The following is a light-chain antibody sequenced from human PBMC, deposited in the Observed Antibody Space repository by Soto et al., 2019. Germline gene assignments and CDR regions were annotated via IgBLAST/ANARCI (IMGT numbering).Light chain of an antibody. J-gene: IGKJ4*01. CDR2: GAS. V-gene: IGKV3-20*01. Sequence: IVLTQSPATLSLSPGERATLSCRASQSVSNNYVAWYQQKPGQAPRLLIYGASSRDTGIPDRFTGSGSGTDFTLTISRLEPEDFAVYYCQQHGSSLALTFGGGTKVDI. CDR1: QSVSNNY. CDR3: QQHGSSLALT.